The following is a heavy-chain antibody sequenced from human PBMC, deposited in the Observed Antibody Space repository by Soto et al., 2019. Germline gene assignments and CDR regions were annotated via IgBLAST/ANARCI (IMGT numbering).Heavy chain of an antibody. J-gene: IGHJ6*02. CDR1: GGSFSGYY. CDR3: ARGLFWARMDV. D-gene: IGHD3-16*01. CDR2: INHSGST. V-gene: IGHV4-34*01. Sequence: PSETLSLTCAVYGGSFSGYYWSWIRQPPGKGLEWIGEINHSGSTNYNPSLKSRVTISVDTSKNQFSLKLSPVTAADTAVYYCARGLFWARMDVWGQGTTVTVSS.